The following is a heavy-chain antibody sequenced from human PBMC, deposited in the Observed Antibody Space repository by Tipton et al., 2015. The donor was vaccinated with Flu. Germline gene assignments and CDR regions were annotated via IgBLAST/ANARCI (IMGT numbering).Heavy chain of an antibody. CDR3: ARRDFSNYVSEPKNWFDP. J-gene: IGHJ5*02. V-gene: IGHV4-38-2*01. D-gene: IGHD4-11*01. CDR2: IFHTGTM. Sequence: LRLSCAVSGDSIRGPYYWGWVRQPPGKGLEWIGNIFHTGTMYYNPSLKSRLTLSVDRSKNQFSLKLTSVTAADPAVYFCARRDFSNYVSEPKNWFDPWGPGVLVSVSS. CDR1: GDSIRGPYY.